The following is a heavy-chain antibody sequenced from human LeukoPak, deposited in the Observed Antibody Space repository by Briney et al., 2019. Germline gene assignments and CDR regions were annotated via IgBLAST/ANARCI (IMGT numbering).Heavy chain of an antibody. V-gene: IGHV3-30*04. Sequence: PGGSLRLSCTGSGFIFSLYPMHWVRQAPGKVLEWVAVISSDGKNQFYGDSVKGRFTISRDNSKSTVYLQMNSLTPEDTALYYCARDYGSGTYIGGGYWGQGTLVSVSS. D-gene: IGHD3-10*01. CDR2: ISSDGKNQ. CDR3: ARDYGSGTYIGGGY. J-gene: IGHJ4*02. CDR1: GFIFSLYP.